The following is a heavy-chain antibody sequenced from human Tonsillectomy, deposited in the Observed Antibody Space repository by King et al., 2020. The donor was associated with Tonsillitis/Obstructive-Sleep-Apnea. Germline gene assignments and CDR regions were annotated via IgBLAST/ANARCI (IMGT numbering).Heavy chain of an antibody. CDR2: IYYSGST. CDR1: GGSVSSGSYY. V-gene: IGHV4-61*01. Sequence: VPLQESGPGLVKPSETLSLTCTVSGGSVSSGSYYWSWIRQPPGKGLEWIGYIYYSGSTNYNPSLKSRVTISVDTSKNQFSLKLSSVTAADTAVYYCAAQTLDFWSGNYYFDSWGQGTPVTVSS. D-gene: IGHD3-3*01. J-gene: IGHJ4*02. CDR3: AAQTLDFWSGNYYFDS.